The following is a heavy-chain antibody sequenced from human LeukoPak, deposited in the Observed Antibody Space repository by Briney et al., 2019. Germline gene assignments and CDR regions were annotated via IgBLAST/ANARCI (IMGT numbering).Heavy chain of an antibody. J-gene: IGHJ4*02. CDR3: ARTRGYGDFYFDY. D-gene: IGHD4-17*01. Sequence: ASVKVSCKASGYTFTGYYMHWVRQAPGQGLERMGWINPNSGGTNYAQKFQGRVTMTRDTSISTAYMELSRLGSDDTAVYYCARTRGYGDFYFDYWGQGTLVTVSS. CDR1: GYTFTGYY. V-gene: IGHV1-2*02. CDR2: INPNSGGT.